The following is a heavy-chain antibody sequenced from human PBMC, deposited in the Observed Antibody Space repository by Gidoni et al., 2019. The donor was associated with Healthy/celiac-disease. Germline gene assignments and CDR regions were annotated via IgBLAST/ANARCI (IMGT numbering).Heavy chain of an antibody. J-gene: IGHJ6*02. V-gene: IGHV4-61*02. Sequence: QVQLQESRPGLVQPSQTLSLPRTVPGGSISTGSHYRRWIRQPPGKGLEWIGRIYTSGSTNYTPSLKSRVTISVDTSKNQFSLKLSSVTAADTAVYYCARRQYQLLSFPSAYYYGMDVWGQGTTVTVSS. CDR2: IYTSGST. D-gene: IGHD2-2*01. CDR3: ARRQYQLLSFPSAYYYGMDV. CDR1: GGSISTGSHY.